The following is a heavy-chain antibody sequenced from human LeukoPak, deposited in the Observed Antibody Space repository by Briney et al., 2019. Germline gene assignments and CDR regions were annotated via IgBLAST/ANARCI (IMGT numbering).Heavy chain of an antibody. CDR3: ATDGRFPRGAYYMDV. Sequence: ASVKVSCKVSGYTLTELSMHWVRQAPGKGLEWMGGFDPEDGETIYAQKFQGRVTMTEDTYTDTAYMELSSLRSEDTAVYYCATDGRFPRGAYYMDVWGKGTTVTVSS. CDR1: GYTLTELS. V-gene: IGHV1-24*01. CDR2: FDPEDGET. D-gene: IGHD3-3*01. J-gene: IGHJ6*03.